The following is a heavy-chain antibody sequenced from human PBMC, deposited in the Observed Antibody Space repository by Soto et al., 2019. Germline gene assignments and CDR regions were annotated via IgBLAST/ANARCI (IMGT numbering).Heavy chain of an antibody. V-gene: IGHV1-18*04. Sequence: ASVKVSYKASRYTFTSYGISCVRQAPGQGLEWMGWISAYNGNTNYAQKLQGRVTMTTDTSTSTAYMELRSLRSDDTAVYYCAREGPYYDILTGYLTIYYFDYWGQGTLVTVSS. CDR1: RYTFTSYG. J-gene: IGHJ4*02. CDR2: ISAYNGNT. CDR3: AREGPYYDILTGYLTIYYFDY. D-gene: IGHD3-9*01.